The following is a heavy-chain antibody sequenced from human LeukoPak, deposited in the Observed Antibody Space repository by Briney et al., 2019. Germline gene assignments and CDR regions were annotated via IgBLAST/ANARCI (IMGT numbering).Heavy chain of an antibody. J-gene: IGHJ5*02. CDR3: ARVSASMDLSGWSYNWFDP. CDR1: GGTFSSYA. CDR2: IIPIFGTA. V-gene: IGHV1-69*05. Sequence: SVKVSCKASGGTFSSYAISWVRQAPGQWLEWMGRIIPIFGTANYAQKFQGRVTITTDESTSTAYMELSRLRSEDTAVYYCARVSASMDLSGWSYNWFDPWGQGTLVTVSS. D-gene: IGHD6-19*01.